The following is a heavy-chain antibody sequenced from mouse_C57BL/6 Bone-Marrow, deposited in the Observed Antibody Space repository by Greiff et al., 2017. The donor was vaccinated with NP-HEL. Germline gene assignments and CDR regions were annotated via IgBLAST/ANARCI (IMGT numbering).Heavy chain of an antibody. D-gene: IGHD1-1*01. CDR1: GFTFSSYA. Sequence: EVKLVESGEGLVKPGGSLKLSCAASGFTFSSYAMSWVRQTPEKRLEWVAYISSGGDYIYYADTVKGRFTISRDNARNTLYLQMSSLNSEDTAMYYCTREGGFYYGSSPDYWGQGTTLTVSS. V-gene: IGHV5-9-1*02. CDR2: ISSGGDYI. CDR3: TREGGFYYGSSPDY. J-gene: IGHJ2*01.